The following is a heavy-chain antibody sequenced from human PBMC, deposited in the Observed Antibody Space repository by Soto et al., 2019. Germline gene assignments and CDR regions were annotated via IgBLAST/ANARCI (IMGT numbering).Heavy chain of an antibody. CDR1: GGTFSNHA. Sequence: SVKVSCKASGGTFSNHAISWVRQAPGQGLEWVGGIIPMFPTADYAQRFQGRVTITADDSTTTVYMELSGLRSEDTAMYYCARDYSTFFGGYFFRFLYYGMDVLGQGTTGTAP. V-gene: IGHV1-69*13. D-gene: IGHD2-21*02. CDR3: ARDYSTFFGGYFFRFLYYGMDV. CDR2: IIPMFPTA. J-gene: IGHJ6*02.